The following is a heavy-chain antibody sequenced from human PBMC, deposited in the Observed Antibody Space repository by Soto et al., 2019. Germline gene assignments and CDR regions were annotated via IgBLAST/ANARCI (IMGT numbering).Heavy chain of an antibody. CDR1: GFTFSSYG. D-gene: IGHD2-15*01. J-gene: IGHJ6*02. Sequence: GGSLRLSCAASGFTFSSYGMHWVRQAPGKGLEWVAVIWYDGRNKYYADSVKGRFTISRDNSKNTLYLQMNSLRAEDTAVYYCARDTCSGGSCYSDGMDVWGQGTTVTVSS. CDR2: IWYDGRNK. CDR3: ARDTCSGGSCYSDGMDV. V-gene: IGHV3-33*01.